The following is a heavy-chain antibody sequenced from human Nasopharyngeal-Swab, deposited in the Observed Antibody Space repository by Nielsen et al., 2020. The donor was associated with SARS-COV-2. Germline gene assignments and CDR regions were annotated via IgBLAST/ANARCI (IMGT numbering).Heavy chain of an antibody. D-gene: IGHD3-22*01. V-gene: IGHV4-61*02. CDR1: GCSISSGSYY. CDR2: IYTSGSY. J-gene: IGHJ4*02. Sequence: LRLSCTASGCSISSGSYYWIWIRQPAGKGLEWIGRIYTSGSYNYNPSLKSRVTISVDTSKNQFPLKLSSVTAADAAVYYCARVYYNSSGYREDWGQGTLVTVSS. CDR3: ARVYYNSSGYRED.